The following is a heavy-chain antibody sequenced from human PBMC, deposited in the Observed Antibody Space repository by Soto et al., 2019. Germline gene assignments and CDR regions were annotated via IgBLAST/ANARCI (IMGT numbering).Heavy chain of an antibody. V-gene: IGHV5-10-1*01. CDR1: GYSFAGYW. D-gene: IGHD5-18*01. J-gene: IGHJ5*02. CDR2: IDPRDSQP. Sequence: PGESLKISCKGSGYSFAGYWITWVRQQPGKGLEWMGRIDPRDSQPYYSPSFRGHVPISATKSITTVCLQGTSLRASDTTMYYCSRRTYHSDTGPKFQHYWHTWGQGTPGTASS. CDR3: SRRTYHSDTGPKFQHYWHT.